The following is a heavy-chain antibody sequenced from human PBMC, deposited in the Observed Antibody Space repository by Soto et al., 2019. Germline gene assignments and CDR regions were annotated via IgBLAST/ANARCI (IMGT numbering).Heavy chain of an antibody. Sequence: GVSLRLPCAPSGFTFSNYSMDWVRQAPGKGLEWVSYISASSSNIRYADSVKGRFTISRDNATSSVYLQINSLTAEDTAVYYCARGTLTSIDMVDYWGQGALVTVCS. V-gene: IGHV3-48*01. D-gene: IGHD2-21*01. CDR1: GFTFSNYS. J-gene: IGHJ4*02. CDR3: ARGTLTSIDMVDY. CDR2: ISASSSNI.